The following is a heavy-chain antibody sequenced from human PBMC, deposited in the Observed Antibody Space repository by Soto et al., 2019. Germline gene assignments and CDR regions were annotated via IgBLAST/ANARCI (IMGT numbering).Heavy chain of an antibody. J-gene: IGHJ4*02. CDR1: GYTFTSYG. V-gene: IGHV1-18*04. Sequence: ASVKVSCKASGYTFTSYGISWVRQAPGQGLELMGWISAYNGNTNYAQKLQGRVTMTTDTSTSTAYMELRSLRSDDTAVYYCARDRDFWGTFDYWGQGTLVTVSS. CDR2: ISAYNGNT. D-gene: IGHD3-3*01. CDR3: ARDRDFWGTFDY.